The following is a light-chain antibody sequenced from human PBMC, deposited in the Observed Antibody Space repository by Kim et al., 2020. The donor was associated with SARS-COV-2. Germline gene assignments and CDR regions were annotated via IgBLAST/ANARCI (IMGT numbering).Light chain of an antibody. Sequence: SASVGDRVTITCRASQSISTNLNWYQQKSGKAPKLLSYAASSLQGGVPSRFSGSGSGTDFTLTISSLQPEDSATYYCQQSNSTPLTFGGGTRVEI. CDR3: QQSNSTPLT. J-gene: IGKJ4*01. CDR1: QSISTN. V-gene: IGKV1-39*01. CDR2: AAS.